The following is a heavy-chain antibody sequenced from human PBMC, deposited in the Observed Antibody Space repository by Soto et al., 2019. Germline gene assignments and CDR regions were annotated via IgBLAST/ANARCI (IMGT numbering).Heavy chain of an antibody. D-gene: IGHD4-4*01. V-gene: IGHV3-7*01. Sequence: GGSLRLSCAASGFVLSSYWMTWVRQAPGKGLDWVANIKQDGSETNYVDSVKGRFTISRDNTKSSLFLQMSSLRVEDTAIYYCVRTVTIIRAPSPTGFDFWGQGTPVTVSS. CDR1: GFVLSSYW. J-gene: IGHJ4*02. CDR2: IKQDGSET. CDR3: VRTVTIIRAPSPTGFDF.